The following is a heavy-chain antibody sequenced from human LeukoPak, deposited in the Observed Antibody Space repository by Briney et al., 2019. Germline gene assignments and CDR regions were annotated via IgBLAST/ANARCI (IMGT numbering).Heavy chain of an antibody. CDR1: GFTFSSYG. Sequence: PGGSLRLSCAASGFTFSSYGMHWVRQAPGKGLEWVAVISSDGSIDYYADSVRGRFTVSRDNSKNTMYLQGNSLRAEDTAVYYCTREGMGTTFSAWFDPWGQGTLVTVSS. V-gene: IGHV3-30*03. J-gene: IGHJ5*02. CDR3: TREGMGTTFSAWFDP. D-gene: IGHD1-7*01. CDR2: ISSDGSID.